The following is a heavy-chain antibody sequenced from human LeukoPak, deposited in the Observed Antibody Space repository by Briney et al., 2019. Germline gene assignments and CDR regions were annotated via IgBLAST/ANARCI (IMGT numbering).Heavy chain of an antibody. CDR3: ATYYYGSGSYH. D-gene: IGHD3-10*01. V-gene: IGHV4-34*01. J-gene: IGHJ5*02. CDR1: GGSFSGYY. Sequence: SETLSLTCAVYGGSFSGYYWSWIRQPPGKGLEWIGEINHSGSTNYNPSLKSRVTISVDTSKNQFSLKLSSVTAADTAVYYCATYYYGSGSYHWGQGTLVTVSS. CDR2: INHSGST.